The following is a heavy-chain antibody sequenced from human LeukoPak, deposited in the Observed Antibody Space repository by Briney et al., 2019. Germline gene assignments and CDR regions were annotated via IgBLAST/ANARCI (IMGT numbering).Heavy chain of an antibody. CDR3: TRGGLTSREEYRREYYYYGMDV. Sequence: KPSETLSLTCTVSGGSFSGYLWSWIRQPPGKGLEWIGEINYNGEKTNYNPSLKSRVTMSVDPSTNQFSLKLSSVTAADTAVYFWTRGGLTSREEYRREYYYYGMDVWGQGTAVTVSS. V-gene: IGHV4-34*01. J-gene: IGHJ6*01. CDR1: GGSFSGYL. CDR2: INYNGEKT. D-gene: IGHD2/OR15-2a*01.